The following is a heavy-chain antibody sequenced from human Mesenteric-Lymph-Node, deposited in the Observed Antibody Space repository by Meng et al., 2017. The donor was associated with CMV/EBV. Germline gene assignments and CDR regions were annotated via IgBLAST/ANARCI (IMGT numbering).Heavy chain of an antibody. CDR1: GGSISGNHW. CDR2: TSHWGRT. CDR3: TGQGGYFIDY. V-gene: IGHV4-4*02. J-gene: IGHJ4*02. D-gene: IGHD1-1*01. Sequence: LICAVSGGSISGNHWWSWVRPPPGKGLEWIGETSHWGRTNYNPSLKSRVTISADKSKNQFSLNLNSVTAADTAVYYCTGQGGYFIDYWGQGALVTVSS.